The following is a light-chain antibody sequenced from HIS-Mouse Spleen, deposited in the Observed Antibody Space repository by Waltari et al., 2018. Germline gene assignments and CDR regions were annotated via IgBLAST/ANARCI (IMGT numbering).Light chain of an antibody. CDR3: QQYNNWWT. CDR1: QSVSSN. CDR2: GAS. V-gene: IGKV3-15*01. Sequence: EIVMTQSPSTLSVSPGERATLSCRASQSVSSNLAWYQQKPCQAPRLLIYGASTRATGIPSRFSGSGSGTEFTLTISSMQSEDFAVYYCQQYNNWWTFGQGTKVEIK. J-gene: IGKJ1*01.